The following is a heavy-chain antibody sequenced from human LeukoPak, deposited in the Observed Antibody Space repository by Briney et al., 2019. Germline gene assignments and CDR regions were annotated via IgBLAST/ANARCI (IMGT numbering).Heavy chain of an antibody. V-gene: IGHV4-31*03. CDR1: GGSISSGDYY. CDR2: IYYSGST. Sequence: SQTLSLTCTVSGGSISSGDYYWSWIRQHPVKGLEWIGYIYYSGSTYYNPSLKSRVTISLDTSKNQFSLKLSSVTAADTAVYYCARDQEGSGTDYWGQGTLVTVSS. J-gene: IGHJ4*02. D-gene: IGHD3-10*01. CDR3: ARDQEGSGTDY.